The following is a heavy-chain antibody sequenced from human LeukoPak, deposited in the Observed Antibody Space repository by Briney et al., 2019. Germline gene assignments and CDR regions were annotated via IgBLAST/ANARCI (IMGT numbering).Heavy chain of an antibody. CDR3: TTVAMATTSGFDY. D-gene: IGHD5-24*01. V-gene: IGHV3-73*01. Sequence: GGSLRLSCAASGFTFSVSGMHWVRQASGKGLEWVGHVRSKANSYATAYAASVRGRFTISRDDSKNTAFLQMKSLKTDDTAVYYCTTVAMATTSGFDYWGQGTQVTVSP. CDR2: VRSKANSYAT. CDR1: GFTFSVSG. J-gene: IGHJ4*02.